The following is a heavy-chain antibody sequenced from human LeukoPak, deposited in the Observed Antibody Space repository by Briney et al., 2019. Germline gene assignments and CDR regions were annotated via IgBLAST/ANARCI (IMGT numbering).Heavy chain of an antibody. V-gene: IGHV3-64D*06. Sequence: PEGSLRLSCSVSGFTFSRYGMYWVRQAPGKGLEYVSAISSSGSSTNYADSVKDRFTISRDNSKNTLFLQMTSLRAEDTAVYYCVKDTSSGSYYYFDCWGQGILVTVSS. CDR2: ISSSGSST. CDR3: VKDTSSGSYYYFDC. D-gene: IGHD1-26*01. J-gene: IGHJ4*02. CDR1: GFTFSRYG.